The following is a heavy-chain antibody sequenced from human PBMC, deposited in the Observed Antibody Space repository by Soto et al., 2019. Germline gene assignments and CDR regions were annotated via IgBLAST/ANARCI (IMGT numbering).Heavy chain of an antibody. CDR3: AREGVSSTWYYSNAMDV. J-gene: IGHJ6*02. V-gene: IGHV4-59*01. Sequence: PSETLSLTCTVSGGSISSYYWNWIRQPPGKGLEWIGYISYSGSTNYNPSLKSRVTISVDTSKKQFSLKLSSVTAADTAVYYCAREGVSSTWYYSNAMDVWGQGTTVTVSS. D-gene: IGHD3-10*01. CDR2: ISYSGST. CDR1: GGSISSYY.